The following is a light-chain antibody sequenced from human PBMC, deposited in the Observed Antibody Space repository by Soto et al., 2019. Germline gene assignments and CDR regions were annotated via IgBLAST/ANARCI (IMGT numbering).Light chain of an antibody. CDR3: QQYGSSGT. Sequence: EIVLTPSPATLSLSPVERATLSCRASQSVSSYLAWYQQKPGQAPRLLIYDASNRATGIPARFSGSGSGTDFTLTISSLEPEDFAVYYCQQYGSSGTFGQGTKVDI. CDR1: QSVSSY. V-gene: IGKV3-11*01. J-gene: IGKJ1*01. CDR2: DAS.